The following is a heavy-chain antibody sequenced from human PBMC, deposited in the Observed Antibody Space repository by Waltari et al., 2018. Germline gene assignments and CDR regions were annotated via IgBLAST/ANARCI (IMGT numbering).Heavy chain of an antibody. CDR1: GGSISSHY. D-gene: IGHD2-2*01. Sequence: QVQLQESGPGLVKPSETLSLTCTVSGGSISSHYWSWIRQPPGKGLYWIGYIYYSGSTNYNPSLKSRVTISVDTSKNQFSLKLSSVTAADTAVYYCARVPGFAFDIWGQGTMVTVSS. CDR3: ARVPGFAFDI. J-gene: IGHJ3*02. CDR2: IYYSGST. V-gene: IGHV4-59*11.